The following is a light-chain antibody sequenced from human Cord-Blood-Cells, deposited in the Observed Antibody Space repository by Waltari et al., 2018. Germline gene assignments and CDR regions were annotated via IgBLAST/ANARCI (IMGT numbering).Light chain of an antibody. J-gene: IGKJ2*01. CDR2: GAS. CDR3: QQYGSSPYT. V-gene: IGKV3-20*01. CDR1: QSVSSSY. Sequence: EIVLTQSPRTLSLSPGERATLSCRASQSVSSSYLAWYQQKPGQAPRLLIYGASSRATGIPDRFSGSGSETDFTLTISRLEPEDFAVYYCQQYGSSPYTFGQGTKLEIK.